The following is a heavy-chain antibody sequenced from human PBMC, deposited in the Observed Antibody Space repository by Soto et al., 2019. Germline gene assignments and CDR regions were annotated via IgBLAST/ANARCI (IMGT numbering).Heavy chain of an antibody. V-gene: IGHV3-23*01. J-gene: IGHJ4*02. CDR1: GFTFSSYA. Sequence: EVQLLESGGGLVQPGGSLRLSCAASGFTFSSYAMSWVRQAAGKGLEWVSTISGSGANTYYADSVKGRFTISRDNSKNTLYLQTNSLRAEDTAVYYCAKRSLSSSGDVDYWGQGTLVTVSS. CDR2: ISGSGANT. CDR3: AKRSLSSSGDVDY. D-gene: IGHD6-19*01.